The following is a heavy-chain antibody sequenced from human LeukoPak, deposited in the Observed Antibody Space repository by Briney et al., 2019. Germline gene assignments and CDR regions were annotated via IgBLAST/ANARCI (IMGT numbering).Heavy chain of an antibody. V-gene: IGHV3-23*01. CDR3: AKKVAGFDY. J-gene: IGHJ4*02. CDR1: GFTFRSYA. D-gene: IGHD5-12*01. CDR2: ISGSGVST. Sequence: GGSLRLSCAASGFTFRSYAMSWVRQAPGKGLEWVSLISGSGVSTYYAGSVKGRFTISRDNSQNTLYLQMNSLSAEDTAVYYCAKKVAGFDYWGQGTLVTVSS.